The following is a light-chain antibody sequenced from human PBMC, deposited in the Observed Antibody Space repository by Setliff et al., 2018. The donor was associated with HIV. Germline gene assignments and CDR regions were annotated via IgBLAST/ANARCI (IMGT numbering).Light chain of an antibody. CDR2: EVS. CDR3: FSYTTSKILV. Sequence: QSVLTQPASVSGSPGQSITISCTGTSSDVGAYKFVSWYQHHPGKAPKFIIYEVSNRPLGVPNRFSGSKSGNTASLTISGLQADDEADYYCFSYTTSKILVFGGGTKVTVL. V-gene: IGLV2-14*01. CDR1: SSDVGAYKF. J-gene: IGLJ3*02.